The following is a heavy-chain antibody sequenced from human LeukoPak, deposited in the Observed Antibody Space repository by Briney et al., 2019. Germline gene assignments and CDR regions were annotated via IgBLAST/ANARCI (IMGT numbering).Heavy chain of an antibody. CDR2: IYTSGST. CDR3: ARVTTGGYYNY. V-gene: IGHV4-61*02. CDR1: GGSISSGSYY. D-gene: IGHD3-22*01. J-gene: IGHJ4*02. Sequence: SETLSLTCTVSGGSISSGSYYWSWIRQPAGKGLEWIGRIYTSGSTNYNPSLKSRVTISLDTSENHFSLKLSSVTAADTAVHYCARVTTGGYYNYWGQGTLVTVSS.